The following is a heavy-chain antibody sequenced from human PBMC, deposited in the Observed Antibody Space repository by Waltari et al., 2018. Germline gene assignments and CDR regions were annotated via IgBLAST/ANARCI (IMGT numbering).Heavy chain of an antibody. D-gene: IGHD2-15*01. CDR3: ARHGAIVVVGATYYFDY. CDR1: GGSIGSRSYY. V-gene: IGHV4-39*01. Sequence: QLQLQESGPGLVKPSETLSLTCTVSGGSIGSRSYYWGWIRQPPGKGLEWIGSIYYTGSTYYNPSLKSRVTISVDTSKNQFSLRLSSVTAADTAVYYCARHGAIVVVGATYYFDYWGQGTLVTVSS. CDR2: IYYTGST. J-gene: IGHJ4*02.